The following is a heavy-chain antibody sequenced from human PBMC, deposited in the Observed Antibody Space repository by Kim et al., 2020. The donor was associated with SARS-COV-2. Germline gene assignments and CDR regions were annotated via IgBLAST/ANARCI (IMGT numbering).Heavy chain of an antibody. J-gene: IGHJ4*02. CDR2: IRGNRVRI. V-gene: IGHV3-9*01. D-gene: IGHD5-12*01. Sequence: GGSLRLSCSASGFIFGDNALHWVRQAPGKGLEWVSGIRGNRVRIDYADSVRGRFTISRDNAMNSLYLQMNSLRAEDTAMYYCANVYHAYEHRYFHYWVQG. CDR1: GFIFGDNA. CDR3: ANVYHAYEHRYFHY.